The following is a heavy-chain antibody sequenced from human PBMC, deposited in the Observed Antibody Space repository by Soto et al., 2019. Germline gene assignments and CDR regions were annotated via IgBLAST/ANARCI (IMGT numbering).Heavy chain of an antibody. J-gene: IGHJ6*03. Sequence: PSETLSLTCTVSGDSVRNQYWSWIRRPPGRGLEWIGYIYRSGGTKYNPSLKSRLTISVDTSKNQFSLKLSSVTAADTEVYYCARTLDYGHMDVWGKGTTVNVSS. CDR3: ARTLDYGHMDV. V-gene: IGHV4-4*09. D-gene: IGHD3-16*01. CDR1: GDSVRNQY. CDR2: IYRSGGT.